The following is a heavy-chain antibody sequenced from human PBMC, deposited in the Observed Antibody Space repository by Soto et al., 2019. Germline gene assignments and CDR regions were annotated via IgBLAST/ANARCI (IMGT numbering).Heavy chain of an antibody. CDR3: ARVKAQILSSGWYGGDDI. J-gene: IGHJ3*02. D-gene: IGHD6-19*01. V-gene: IGHV3-23*01. Sequence: EVQLLESGGGLVQPGGSLRLSCAASGFTFSTYSMTWVRQAPGKGLEWVSTIRDSGHSTHYADSVRGRFAISRGNSTNTLFLQMNILRAEDTAVYYCARVKAQILSSGWYGGDDIWGQGTMVTVSS. CDR1: GFTFSTYS. CDR2: IRDSGHST.